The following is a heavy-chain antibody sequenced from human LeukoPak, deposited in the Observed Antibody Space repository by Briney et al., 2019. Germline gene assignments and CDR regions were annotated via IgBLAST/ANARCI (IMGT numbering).Heavy chain of an antibody. CDR2: IYSGGST. CDR3: AKGREQWLVGGTFDY. J-gene: IGHJ4*02. Sequence: GGSLRLSCAASGFTVSSNYMSWVRQAPGKGLEWVSVIYSGGSTYYADSVKGRFTISRDNSKNTLYLQMNSLRAEDTAVYYCAKGREQWLVGGTFDYWGQGTLVTVSS. CDR1: GFTVSSNY. D-gene: IGHD6-19*01. V-gene: IGHV3-53*01.